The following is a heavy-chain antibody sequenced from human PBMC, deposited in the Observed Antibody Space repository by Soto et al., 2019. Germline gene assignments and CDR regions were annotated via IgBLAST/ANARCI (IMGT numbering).Heavy chain of an antibody. Sequence: PSETLSLTCTVSGGSISSYPYYWNWIRQPPGKGLEWIGSLSYSGSTYYNPSLRGRVTISVDTSKNQFSLKLSSVTAADTAAYYCARGNPPYYYGSGSYRFGYWGQGTLVTGCS. D-gene: IGHD3-10*01. J-gene: IGHJ4*02. CDR3: ARGNPPYYYGSGSYRFGY. CDR1: GGSISSYPYY. CDR2: LSYSGST. V-gene: IGHV4-31*03.